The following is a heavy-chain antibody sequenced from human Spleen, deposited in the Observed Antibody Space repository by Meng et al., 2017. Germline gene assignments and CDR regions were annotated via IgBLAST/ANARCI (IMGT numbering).Heavy chain of an antibody. CDR1: GGSISSNSHY. J-gene: IGHJ4*02. D-gene: IGHD6-25*01. CDR2: IYYSGST. CDR3: ARDYSRGYFLSYDY. Sequence: SETLSLTCTVSGGSISSNSHYWGWIRQPPGKGLEWIGSIYYSGSTYYNPSLKSRVTISVDTSKNQFSLRLSSVTAADTAVYYCARDYSRGYFLSYDYWGRGTLVTVSS. V-gene: IGHV4-39*07.